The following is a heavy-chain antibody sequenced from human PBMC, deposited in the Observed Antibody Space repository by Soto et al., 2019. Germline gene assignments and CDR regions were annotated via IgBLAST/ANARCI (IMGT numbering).Heavy chain of an antibody. J-gene: IGHJ5*02. Sequence: SETLSLTCAVYGGSFSGYYWSWIRQPPGKGLGWIGEINHSGSTNYNPSLKSRVTISVDTSKNQFSLKLSSVTAADTAVYYCARGAGYCSSTSCYGVWFDLWGQGTLVTVSS. V-gene: IGHV4-34*01. CDR3: ARGAGYCSSTSCYGVWFDL. CDR2: INHSGST. D-gene: IGHD2-2*01. CDR1: GGSFSGYY.